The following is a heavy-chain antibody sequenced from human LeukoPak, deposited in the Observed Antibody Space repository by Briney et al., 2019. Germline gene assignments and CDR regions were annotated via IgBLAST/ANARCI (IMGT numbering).Heavy chain of an antibody. CDR1: GFSFSGHW. CDR3: AYRNNFEY. V-gene: IGHV3-7*05. J-gene: IGHJ4*02. D-gene: IGHD1-26*01. Sequence: PGGSLRLSSAASGFSFSGHWMNWVRQPPGKGLEWVANIKADGSEKYYVDSVKGRFTISRDDAKRTVDLQMDNLRAEDTAIYYCAYRNNFEYWGQGALVTVSS. CDR2: IKADGSEK.